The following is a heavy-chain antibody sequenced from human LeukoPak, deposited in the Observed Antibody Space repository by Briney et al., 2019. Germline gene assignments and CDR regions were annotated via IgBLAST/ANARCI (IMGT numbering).Heavy chain of an antibody. CDR3: ARGGAARLHFQN. D-gene: IGHD6-6*01. CDR1: GGSFSGYY. J-gene: IGHJ1*01. Sequence: SETLTLTCAVYGGSFSGYYWSWIRQPPGKGLEWIGYIYHSGSTNYNPSLQSRVTISVDTSKNQFSLNLNSVTAADTAVYYCARGGAARLHFQNWGQGTLVTVSS. V-gene: IGHV4-59*01. CDR2: IYHSGST.